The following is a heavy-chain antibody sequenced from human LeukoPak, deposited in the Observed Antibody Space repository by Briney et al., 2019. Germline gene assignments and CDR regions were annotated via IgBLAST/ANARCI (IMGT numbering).Heavy chain of an antibody. CDR2: ISSGASAI. CDR3: ARGGYTKFDY. V-gene: IGHV3-11*01. D-gene: IGHD5-12*01. J-gene: IGHJ4*02. CDR1: GFTFSDYY. Sequence: GGSLRLSCAASGFTFSDYYLSWVRQAPGKGLEWITYISSGASAIYYAASVKGRFTISRDNAKNSLYLQMNSLRAEDTAVYYCARGGYTKFDYWGQGTLVTVSS.